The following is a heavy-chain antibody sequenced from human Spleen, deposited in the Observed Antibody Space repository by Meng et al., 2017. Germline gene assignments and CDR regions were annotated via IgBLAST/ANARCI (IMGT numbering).Heavy chain of an antibody. J-gene: IGHJ4*02. V-gene: IGHV3-48*03. CDR3: ARETLRGFDY. CDR1: GFTFSNYE. D-gene: IGHD3-3*01. Sequence: GESLKISCAASGFTFSNYEMSWVRQGPGKGLEWVSYISSSGSTIYYADSVKGRFTISRDNAKNSLYLQMNSLRGEDTAVYYCARETLRGFDYWGQGTLVTVSS. CDR2: ISSSGSTI.